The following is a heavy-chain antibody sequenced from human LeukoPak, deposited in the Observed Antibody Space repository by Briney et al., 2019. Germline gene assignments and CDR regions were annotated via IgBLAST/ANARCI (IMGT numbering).Heavy chain of an antibody. J-gene: IGHJ6*02. CDR3: ARGGSSFPNYYYYYYGMDV. CDR1: GGSISSYY. Sequence: SSETLSLTCTGSGGSISSYYWSWIRQPPGKGLEWIGYIYYSGSTNYNPSLKSRVTISVDTSKNQFSLKLSSVTAADTAVYYCARGGSSFPNYYYYYYGMDVWGQGTTVTVSS. D-gene: IGHD6-6*01. V-gene: IGHV4-59*01. CDR2: IYYSGST.